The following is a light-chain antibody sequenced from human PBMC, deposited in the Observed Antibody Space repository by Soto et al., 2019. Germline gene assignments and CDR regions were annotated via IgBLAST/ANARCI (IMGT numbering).Light chain of an antibody. V-gene: IGKV1-5*01. CDR3: QHYNSYPYT. CDR2: DAS. CDR1: QSISSW. Sequence: DIQRTQSPSTGSASVGDRVTITCRASQSISSWLAWFQQKPGKAPDLLIYDASSLESGVPSRFSGSGSGTEFTLTISSLQSDDFATYYCQHYNSYPYTFGQGTKVDIK. J-gene: IGKJ2*01.